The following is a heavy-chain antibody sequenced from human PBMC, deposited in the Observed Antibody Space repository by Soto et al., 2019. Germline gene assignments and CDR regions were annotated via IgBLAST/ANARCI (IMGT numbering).Heavy chain of an antibody. J-gene: IGHJ5*02. D-gene: IGHD6-6*01. CDR2: IYHSGST. CDR3: ARARAEYSSSGFDT. CDR1: GGSISSGGYS. Sequence: QLQLQESGSGLVKPSQTLSLTCAVSGGSISSGGYSWSWIRQPPGKGLEWIGYIYHSGSTYYNPSLMSRVTISVDRSKNQFSLKLSSVTAADTAVYYCARARAEYSSSGFDTWGQGTLVTVSS. V-gene: IGHV4-30-2*01.